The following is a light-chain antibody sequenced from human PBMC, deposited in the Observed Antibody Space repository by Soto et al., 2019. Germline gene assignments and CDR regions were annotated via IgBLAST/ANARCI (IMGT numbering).Light chain of an antibody. CDR3: QQYGGSRWT. CDR2: GTS. V-gene: IGKV3-20*01. CDR1: QTVTSTY. J-gene: IGKJ1*01. Sequence: EIVLTQSPGTLSLSPGERATLSCRASQTVTSTYFAWYQQRPGQAPRLLIYGTSRRATGIPDRFSGSGSGTDFTLTISRLDPEDFAVYYCQQYGGSRWTFGQGTKLEIK.